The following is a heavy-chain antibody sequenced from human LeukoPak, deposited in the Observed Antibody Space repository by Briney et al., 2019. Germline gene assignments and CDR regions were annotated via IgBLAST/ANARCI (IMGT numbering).Heavy chain of an antibody. CDR2: ISYDGSNK. CDR3: AKDLANYYYYGMDV. Sequence: GGSLRLSCAASGFTFSSYGMHWVRPAPGKGLEWVAVISYDGSNKYYADSVKGRFTISRDNSKNTLYLQMNSLRAEDTAVYYCAKDLANYYYYGMDVWGQGTTVTVSS. V-gene: IGHV3-30*18. J-gene: IGHJ6*02. D-gene: IGHD5-12*01. CDR1: GFTFSSYG.